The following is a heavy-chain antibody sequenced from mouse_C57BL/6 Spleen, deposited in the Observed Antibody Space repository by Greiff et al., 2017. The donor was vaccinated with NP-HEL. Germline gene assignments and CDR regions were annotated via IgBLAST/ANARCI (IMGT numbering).Heavy chain of an antibody. D-gene: IGHD2-2*01. CDR3: ARSGGYDEDYYAMDY. Sequence: VQLVESGPELVKPGASVKISCKASGYAFSSSWMNWVKQRPGKGLEWIGRIYPGDGDTNYNGKFKGKATLTADKSSSTAYMQLSSLTSEDSAVYFCARSGGYDEDYYAMDYWGQGTSVTVSS. J-gene: IGHJ4*01. CDR2: IYPGDGDT. CDR1: GYAFSSSW. V-gene: IGHV1-82*01.